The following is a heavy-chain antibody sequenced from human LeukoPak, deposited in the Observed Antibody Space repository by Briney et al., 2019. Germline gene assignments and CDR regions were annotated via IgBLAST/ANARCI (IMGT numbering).Heavy chain of an antibody. Sequence: GGSLRLSCAASGFTFSSYWMLWVRQPPGKGLVWVSRINSDGSTTNYADSVKGRFTISRDNAENTLYLQMNSLRVEDTAVYYCTRRVSATRWFDPWGQGTLVTVSS. V-gene: IGHV3-74*01. J-gene: IGHJ5*02. D-gene: IGHD2-15*01. CDR2: INSDGSTT. CDR1: GFTFSSYW. CDR3: TRRVSATRWFDP.